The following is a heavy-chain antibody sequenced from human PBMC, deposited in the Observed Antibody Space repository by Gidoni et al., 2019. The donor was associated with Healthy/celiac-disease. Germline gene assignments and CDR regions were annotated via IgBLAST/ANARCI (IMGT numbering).Heavy chain of an antibody. D-gene: IGHD4-17*01. CDR3: AKAPYGERRFDY. J-gene: IGHJ4*02. Sequence: EVQLVESGGGLVQPGGSLRLSCAASGFTFSSYAMSWVRQASGKGLEWGSAMSGSGGSTYYADSVKGRFTISRDNSKNTLYLQMNSLRAEDTAVYYCAKAPYGERRFDYWGQGTLVTVSS. CDR2: MSGSGGST. CDR1: GFTFSSYA. V-gene: IGHV3-23*04.